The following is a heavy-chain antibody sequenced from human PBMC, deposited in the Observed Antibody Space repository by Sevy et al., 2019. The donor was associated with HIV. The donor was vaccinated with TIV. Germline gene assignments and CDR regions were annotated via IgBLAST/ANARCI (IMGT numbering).Heavy chain of an antibody. CDR2: IKQDGSEK. V-gene: IGHV3-7*01. J-gene: IGHJ6*02. D-gene: IGHD1-20*01. Sequence: GESLKISCAASGFTFSSYWMSWVRQAPGKGLEWVANIKQDGSEKYYVDSVKGRFTISRDNAKNSLYLQMNSLRAEDTAVYYCARGINGMDVWGQGTTVTVSS. CDR1: GFTFSSYW. CDR3: ARGINGMDV.